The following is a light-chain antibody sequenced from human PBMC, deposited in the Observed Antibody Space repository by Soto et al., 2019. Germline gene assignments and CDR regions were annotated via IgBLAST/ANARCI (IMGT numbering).Light chain of an antibody. J-gene: IGLJ1*01. Sequence: QSVLAQPASVSGSPGQSITISCTGTSDDVGGYNYVSWYQQHSGKAPKLMIHEVSNRPSGVSNRFSGSKSGNTASLTISGLQAEDEADYYCSSYTSSRAYVFGIGTKVTVL. CDR2: EVS. CDR3: SSYTSSRAYV. V-gene: IGLV2-14*01. CDR1: SDDVGGYNY.